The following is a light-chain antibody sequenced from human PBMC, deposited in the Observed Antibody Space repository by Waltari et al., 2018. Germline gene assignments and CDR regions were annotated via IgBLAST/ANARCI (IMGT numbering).Light chain of an antibody. V-gene: IGKV4-1*01. CDR3: QQYYSSPPT. Sequence: DIVMTQSPDSLAVSLGERATINCKSNQSVFKSSNNKNNLAEYQQKPGQPPKLLMYWASTRESGVPDRFTGSGSGTDCTLTINSLQAEDAAVYHCQQYYSSPPTFGAGTKVEIK. J-gene: IGKJ4*01. CDR2: WAS. CDR1: QSVFKSSNNKNN.